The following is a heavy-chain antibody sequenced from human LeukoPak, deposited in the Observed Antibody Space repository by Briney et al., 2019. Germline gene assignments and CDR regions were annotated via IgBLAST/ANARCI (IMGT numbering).Heavy chain of an antibody. CDR2: IDTYHANT. Sequence: ASVTVSCKASRYIITTYGITWVRQAPGQGLEWMGWIDTYHANTKYAQKFQGRVTMTTDASTNTAYMELRSLRSDDTALYFCARDFRAYCNGDCRSPLDLWGQGTLVTVSS. CDR1: RYIITTYG. CDR3: ARDFRAYCNGDCRSPLDL. J-gene: IGHJ5*02. V-gene: IGHV1-18*01. D-gene: IGHD2-21*02.